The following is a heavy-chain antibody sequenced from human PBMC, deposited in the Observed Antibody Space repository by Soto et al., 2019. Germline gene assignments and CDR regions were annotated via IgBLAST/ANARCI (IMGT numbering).Heavy chain of an antibody. Sequence: SETLSLTCTVSGGSISSYYWSWIRQPPGKGLEWIGYIYYSGSTNYNPSLKSRVTISVDTSKNQFSLKLSSVTAADTAVYYCARAEDCSGGSCYNYWGQGTLVTVSS. D-gene: IGHD2-15*01. CDR2: IYYSGST. J-gene: IGHJ4*02. V-gene: IGHV4-59*01. CDR3: ARAEDCSGGSCYNY. CDR1: GGSISSYY.